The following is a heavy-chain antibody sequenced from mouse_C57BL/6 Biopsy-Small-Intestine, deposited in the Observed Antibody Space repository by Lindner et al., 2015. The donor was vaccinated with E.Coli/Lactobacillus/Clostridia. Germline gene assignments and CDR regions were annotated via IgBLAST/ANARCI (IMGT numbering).Heavy chain of an antibody. D-gene: IGHD4-1*01. Sequence: VQLQESGAEMVRPGVSVNLSCKASGYTFTNYWMHWVMQRPGQGLEWIGKIDPSDSETHYNQKFKDKATLTVDKSSSTTYMHLNSLTSEDSAVYYCARRELEGFAYWGQGTLVTVSA. J-gene: IGHJ3*01. CDR2: IDPSDSET. V-gene: IGHV1-52*01. CDR1: GYTFTNYW. CDR3: ARRELEGFAY.